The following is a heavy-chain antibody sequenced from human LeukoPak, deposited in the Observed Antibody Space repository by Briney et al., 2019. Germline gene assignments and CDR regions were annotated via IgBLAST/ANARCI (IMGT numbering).Heavy chain of an antibody. CDR2: ISYDGSNK. D-gene: IGHD3-22*01. CDR1: GFTFSSYA. J-gene: IGHJ4*02. Sequence: PGRSLRLSCAASGFTFSSYAMHWVRQAPGKGLEWVAVISYDGSNKYYADSVKGRFTISRDNSKNTLYLQMNSLRAEDMAVYYCARAPRRYYYDSSGGDYWGQGTLVTVSS. V-gene: IGHV3-30-3*01. CDR3: ARAPRRYYYDSSGGDY.